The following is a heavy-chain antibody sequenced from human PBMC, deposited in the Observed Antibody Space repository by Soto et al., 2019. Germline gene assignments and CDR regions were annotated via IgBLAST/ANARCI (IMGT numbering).Heavy chain of an antibody. V-gene: IGHV4-34*01. CDR2: INHSGST. Sequence: SETLSLTCAVYGGSFSGYYWSWIRQPPGKGLEWIGEINHSGSTNYNPSLKSRVTISVDTSKNQFSLKLSSVTAADTAVYYCARSTLTGYYNPGCWFDPWGQGTLVTVSS. CDR1: GGSFSGYY. D-gene: IGHD3-9*01. CDR3: ARSTLTGYYNPGCWFDP. J-gene: IGHJ5*02.